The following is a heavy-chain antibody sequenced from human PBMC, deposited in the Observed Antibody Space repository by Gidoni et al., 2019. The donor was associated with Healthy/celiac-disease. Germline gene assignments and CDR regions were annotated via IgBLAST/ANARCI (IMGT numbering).Heavy chain of an antibody. CDR2: INHSGST. CDR3: ARGSSGYFSRRWFDP. D-gene: IGHD3-22*01. CDR1: GGSFSGYY. Sequence: QVQLQQLGAGLLKPSETLSLTCAVYGGSFSGYYWSWIRQPPGQGLEWIGEINHSGSTNYNPALKSRVTISVDTSKNQFSLKLSSVTAADTAVYYCARGSSGYFSRRWFDPWGQGTLVTVSS. J-gene: IGHJ5*02. V-gene: IGHV4-34*01.